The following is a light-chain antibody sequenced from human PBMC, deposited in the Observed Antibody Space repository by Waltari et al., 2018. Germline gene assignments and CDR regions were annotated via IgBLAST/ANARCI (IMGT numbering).Light chain of an antibody. CDR3: QMYVRLPVT. Sequence: EIVLTQSPGTLFLSPGERATLSCRASQSVGRYLAWYKQQHGQAPRLLIYDASTRATGIPDRFSGGGSGTDFSLTISRLEPEDFAVYYCQMYVRLPVTFGQGTKVEI. CDR2: DAS. V-gene: IGKV3-20*01. J-gene: IGKJ1*01. CDR1: QSVGRY.